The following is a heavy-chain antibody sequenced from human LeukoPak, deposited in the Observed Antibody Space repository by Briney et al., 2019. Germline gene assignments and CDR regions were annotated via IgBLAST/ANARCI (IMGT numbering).Heavy chain of an antibody. CDR2: IYTTGTT. V-gene: IGHV4-4*07. D-gene: IGHD3-10*01. CDR1: GGSISDYY. J-gene: IGHJ4*02. Sequence: SETLSLTCSVSGGSISDYYWGWIRQPAGKGLEWIGRIYTTGTTNYNPSLKSRITMSVDTSKNQFSLKLSSVTAAETAVYYCARGRYGSGTYYNAYFDSWGQGTLVTVSS. CDR3: ARGRYGSGTYYNAYFDS.